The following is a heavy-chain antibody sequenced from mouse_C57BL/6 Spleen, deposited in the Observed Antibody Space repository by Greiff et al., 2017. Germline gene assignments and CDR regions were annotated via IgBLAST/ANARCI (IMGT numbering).Heavy chain of an antibody. V-gene: IGHV1-55*01. Sequence: QVQLQQPGAELVKPGASVKMSCKASGYTFTSYWITWVKQRPGQGLEWIGDIYPGSGSTNYNEKFKSKATLTVDTSSSTAYMQLSSLTSEDSAVYYCAQITTVVADWYFDVWGTGTTVTVSS. CDR3: AQITTVVADWYFDV. D-gene: IGHD1-1*01. CDR1: GYTFTSYW. CDR2: IYPGSGST. J-gene: IGHJ1*03.